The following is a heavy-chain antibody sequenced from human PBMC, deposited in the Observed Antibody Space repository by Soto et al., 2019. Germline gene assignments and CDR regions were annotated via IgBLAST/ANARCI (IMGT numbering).Heavy chain of an antibody. CDR1: GFTFSSYA. CDR2: ISGSGGST. J-gene: IGHJ4*02. V-gene: IGHV3-23*01. D-gene: IGHD2-2*01. CDR3: AREGYCSSTSCLGFDY. Sequence: EVQLLESGGGLVQPGGSLRLSCAASGFTFSSYAMSWVRQAPGKGLEWVSAISGSGGSTYYADSVKGRFTISRDNSKNTLYLQMNSLRAEDTAVYYCAREGYCSSTSCLGFDYWGQGTLVTVSS.